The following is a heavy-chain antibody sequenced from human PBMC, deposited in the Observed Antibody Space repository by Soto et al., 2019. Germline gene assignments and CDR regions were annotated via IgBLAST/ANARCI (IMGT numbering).Heavy chain of an antibody. CDR2: ISAYNGNT. V-gene: IGHV1-18*04. CDR1: GYTFTSYG. CDR3: AREYCSSTSCYKDY. Sequence: GASVKVSCKASGYTFTSYGISWVRQAPGQGLEWMGWISAYNGNTNYAQKLQGRVTMTTDTSTSTAYMELRSLRSDDTAVYYCAREYCSSTSCYKDYWGQGTLVTVSS. J-gene: IGHJ4*02. D-gene: IGHD2-2*02.